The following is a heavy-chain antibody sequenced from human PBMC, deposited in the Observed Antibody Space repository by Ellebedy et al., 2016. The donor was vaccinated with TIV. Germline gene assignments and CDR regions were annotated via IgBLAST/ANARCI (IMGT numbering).Heavy chain of an antibody. CDR2: IDPCDSYT. CDR1: GYSFTNYW. V-gene: IGHV5-10-1*01. Sequence: GESLKISCNVSGYSFTNYWISWVRQMPGKGLEWLGKIDPCDSYTKYSTSFQGHITMSTDKSISVAYLQWSSLQASDTALYYCARHLRSGGDFDYWGQGTLLTVSS. D-gene: IGHD3-16*01. J-gene: IGHJ4*02. CDR3: ARHLRSGGDFDY.